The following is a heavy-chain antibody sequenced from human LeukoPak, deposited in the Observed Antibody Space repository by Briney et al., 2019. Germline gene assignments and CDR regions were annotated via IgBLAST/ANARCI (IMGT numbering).Heavy chain of an antibody. CDR2: INPNSGGT. V-gene: IGHV1-2*02. CDR3: ATCSGGSCYPNWLDP. D-gene: IGHD2-15*01. Sequence: AASVKVSCKASGYTFTNYDINWVRQAPGQGLEWMGWINPNSGGTNYAQKFQGRVTMTRDTSISTAYMELSRLRSDDTAVYYCATCSGGSCYPNWLDPWGQGTLVTVSS. CDR1: GYTFTNYD. J-gene: IGHJ5*02.